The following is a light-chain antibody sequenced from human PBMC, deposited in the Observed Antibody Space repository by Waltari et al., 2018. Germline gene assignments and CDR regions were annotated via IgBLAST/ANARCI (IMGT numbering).Light chain of an antibody. CDR2: VNSAGSH. J-gene: IGLJ3*02. CDR3: QTGGFGIWV. V-gene: IGLV4-69*01. Sequence: QLMLTQSPSASASLGASVKLTCTLSSGHSNYPIAWHQQQPEKGPRYLMTVNSAGSHIKGDGIPDRVSGSSSGAERYLTISSLQSEDETDYYCQTGGFGIWVFGGGTKLTVL. CDR1: SGHSNYP.